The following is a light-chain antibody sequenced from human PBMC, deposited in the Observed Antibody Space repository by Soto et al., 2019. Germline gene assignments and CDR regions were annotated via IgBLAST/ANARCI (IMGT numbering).Light chain of an antibody. CDR2: AAS. CDR1: QGIRSW. CDR3: QQANSFPLT. J-gene: IGKJ4*01. Sequence: DIQMTQSPSSVSASVGDRVTITCRACQGIRSWLAWFQQKPGKAPKLLIYAASSLQSGGPSRFSGSGSGTDFTLTISSLQPEDFATYYCQQANSFPLTFGRGTKVEIK. V-gene: IGKV1-12*01.